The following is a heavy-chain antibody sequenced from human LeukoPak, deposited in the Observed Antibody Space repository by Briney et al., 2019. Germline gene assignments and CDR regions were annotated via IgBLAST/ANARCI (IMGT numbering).Heavy chain of an antibody. Sequence: PGRSLRLSCEASGFALNKFTMSWVRQAPGKGLEWVSSLSASGGGAYYADSVRGRFTISRDNSKNTLFLQLSSLTAEDTAIYYCTKRAGLTFDSWGQGTLVTVSS. CDR1: GFALNKFT. J-gene: IGHJ4*02. V-gene: IGHV3-23*01. CDR2: LSASGGGA. CDR3: TKRAGLTFDS.